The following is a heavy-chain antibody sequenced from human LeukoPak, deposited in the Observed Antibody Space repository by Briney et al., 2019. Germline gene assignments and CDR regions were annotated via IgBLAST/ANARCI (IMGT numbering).Heavy chain of an antibody. J-gene: IGHJ4*02. CDR2: ISPDGSTT. CDR1: GFSISSYW. CDR3: TRDRTTIALFEL. D-gene: IGHD1-7*01. V-gene: IGHV3-74*01. Sequence: GGSLRLSCAASGFSISSYWMLWVRQVPGKGLVWVSRISPDGSTTGYADSVKGRFTASRDNARNTLYLQINSLRAEDSAVYYCTRDRTTIALFELWGQGTLVTVSS.